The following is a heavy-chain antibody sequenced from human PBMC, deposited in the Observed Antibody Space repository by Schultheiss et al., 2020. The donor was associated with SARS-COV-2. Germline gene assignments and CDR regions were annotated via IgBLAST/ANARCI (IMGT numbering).Heavy chain of an antibody. CDR2: IWPDGTDI. Sequence: GESLKISCAASGFTFGTYNMHWVRQAPGKRLEWLSVIWPDGTDINYADSVKGRFTISRDNPRNTLYLQMNSLKTEDTAVYYCTTDEWLAPYWGQGTLVTVSS. J-gene: IGHJ4*02. CDR3: TTDEWLAPY. D-gene: IGHD6-19*01. V-gene: IGHV3-33*08. CDR1: GFTFGTYN.